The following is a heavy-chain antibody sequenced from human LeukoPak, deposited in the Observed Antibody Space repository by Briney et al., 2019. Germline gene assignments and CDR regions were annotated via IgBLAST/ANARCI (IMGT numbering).Heavy chain of an antibody. V-gene: IGHV1-2*02. CDR1: GYTFTGYY. J-gene: IGHJ3*02. CDR2: INPNSGGT. Sequence: ASVKVSCKASGYTFTGYYMRWVRQAPGQGLEWTGWINPNSGGTNYAQKFQGRVTMTRDTSISTAYMELSRLRSDDTAVYYCARLSVAGSLGGAFDIWGQGTMVTVSS. D-gene: IGHD6-19*01. CDR3: ARLSVAGSLGGAFDI.